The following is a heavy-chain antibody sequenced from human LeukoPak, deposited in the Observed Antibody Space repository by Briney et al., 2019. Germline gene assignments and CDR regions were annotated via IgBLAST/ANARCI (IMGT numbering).Heavy chain of an antibody. CDR2: ISSSSSTI. CDR3: ARVEFGSVVVVALAVDV. D-gene: IGHD2-15*01. J-gene: IGHJ6*04. V-gene: IGHV3-48*01. CDR1: GFTFSSYS. Sequence: GGSLRLSCAASGFTFSSYSMNWVRQAPGKGLEWVSYISSSSSTIYYADSVKGQFTISRDNAKNSLYLQMNSLRAEDTAVYYCARVEFGSVVVVALAVDVWGKGTTVTVSS.